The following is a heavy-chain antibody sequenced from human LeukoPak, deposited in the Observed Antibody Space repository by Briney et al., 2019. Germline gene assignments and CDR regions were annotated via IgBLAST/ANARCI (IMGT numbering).Heavy chain of an antibody. D-gene: IGHD2-15*01. V-gene: IGHV3-23*01. CDR2: ISGSGGST. Sequence: GGSLRLSCAASGFTFSSYAMSWVRQAPGKGLEWVSAISGSGGSTYYADSVKGRFTISRDNSKNTLYLQMNSLRAEDTAVYYCAKDRRRYCSGGSCLFDYWGQGTLVTVSS. J-gene: IGHJ4*02. CDR1: GFTFSSYA. CDR3: AKDRRRYCSGGSCLFDY.